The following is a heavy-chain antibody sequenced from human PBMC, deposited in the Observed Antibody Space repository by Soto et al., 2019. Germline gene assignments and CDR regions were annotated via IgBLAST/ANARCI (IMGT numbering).Heavy chain of an antibody. CDR2: INSDGSST. CDR1: GFTFSSYW. D-gene: IGHD4-17*01. V-gene: IGHV3-74*01. Sequence: EVQLVESGGGLVQPGGSLRLSCAASGFTFSSYWMHWVRQAPGKGLVWVSRINSDGSSTNYADSVKGRFTISRDDAKNTLNLQRNTLRAEDTAVYYGAAPRFYWVEGMMVTVPS. J-gene: IGHJ4*02. CDR3: AAPRFY.